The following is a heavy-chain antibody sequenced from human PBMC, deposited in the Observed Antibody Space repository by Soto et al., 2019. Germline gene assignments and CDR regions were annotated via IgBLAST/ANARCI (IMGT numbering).Heavy chain of an antibody. CDR2: ISGSGGST. D-gene: IGHD5-12*01. CDR1: GFTFSSYA. Sequence: GGSLRLSCAASGFTFSSYAMSWVRQAPGKGLEWVSAISGSGGSTYYADSVKGRFTISRDNSKNTLYLQMNSLRAEDTAVYYCETKRWLHRAIGYWGQGTLVTVSS. V-gene: IGHV3-23*01. CDR3: ETKRWLHRAIGY. J-gene: IGHJ4*02.